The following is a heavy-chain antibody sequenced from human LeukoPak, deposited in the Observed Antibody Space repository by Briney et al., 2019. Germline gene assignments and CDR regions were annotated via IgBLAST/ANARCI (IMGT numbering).Heavy chain of an antibody. V-gene: IGHV5-51*01. CDR3: ARASRDGYNENFDY. CDR1: GYNFFSNYW. J-gene: IGHJ4*02. D-gene: IGHD5-24*01. Sequence: GESLKISCKAYGYNFFSNYWIAWVRQMPGKGLEWMGFLYPGDSDSRYSPSFQGQLTISADKSISTAYQQWSSLKASDAAMYYCARASRDGYNENFDYWGQGTLVTVSS. CDR2: LYPGDSDS.